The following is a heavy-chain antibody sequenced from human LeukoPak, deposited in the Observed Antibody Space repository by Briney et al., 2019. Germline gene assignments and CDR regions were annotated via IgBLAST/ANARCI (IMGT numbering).Heavy chain of an antibody. J-gene: IGHJ1*01. D-gene: IGHD2-2*01. V-gene: IGHV3-48*04. CDR1: GFTFSSYA. CDR2: ISSSGSTI. CDR3: ARYCSSTSCPPYFQH. Sequence: GGSLRLSCAASGFTFSSYAMSWVRQAPGKGLEWVSYISSSGSTIYYADSVKGRFTISRDNAKNSLYLQMNSLTAEDTAVYYCARYCSSTSCPPYFQHWGQGTLVTVSS.